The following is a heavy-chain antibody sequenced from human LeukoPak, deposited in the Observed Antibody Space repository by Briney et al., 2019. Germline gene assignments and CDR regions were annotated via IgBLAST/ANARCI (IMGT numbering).Heavy chain of an antibody. D-gene: IGHD3-3*01. CDR3: ARLRRITIFGVATDFDY. CDR2: IYPGDPDT. Sequence: GESLKISCKGSGYSFTSYWIGWVRQMPGKGLEWMGIIYPGDPDTRYSPSFQGQVTISADKSISTAYLQWSSLKASDTAMYYCARLRRITIFGVATDFDYWGQGTLVTVSS. J-gene: IGHJ4*02. V-gene: IGHV5-51*01. CDR1: GYSFTSYW.